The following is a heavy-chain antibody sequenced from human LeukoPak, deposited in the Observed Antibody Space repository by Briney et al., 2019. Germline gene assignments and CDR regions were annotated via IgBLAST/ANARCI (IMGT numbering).Heavy chain of an antibody. V-gene: IGHV4-39*07. CDR3: ASRTVFYGMDV. D-gene: IGHD4-11*01. J-gene: IGHJ6*02. CDR1: GGSISSSSYY. Sequence: PSETLSLTCTVSGGSISSSSYYWGWIRQPPGKGLEWIGSIYYSGSTNYNPSLKSRVTISVDTSKNQFSLKLSSVTAADTAVYYCASRTVFYGMDVWGQGTTVTVSS. CDR2: IYYSGST.